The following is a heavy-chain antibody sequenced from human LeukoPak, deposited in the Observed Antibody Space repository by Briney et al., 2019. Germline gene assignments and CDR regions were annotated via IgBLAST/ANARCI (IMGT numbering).Heavy chain of an antibody. J-gene: IGHJ6*02. CDR3: ARIGRSGFVLDV. CDR2: ICGNADTT. V-gene: IGHV3-23*01. D-gene: IGHD3-10*01. CDR1: GFIFSNYA. Sequence: PGGSLRLSCAASGFIFSNYAMNWVRQVPGKGLEWVSAICGNADTTYYTNSVKGRFTISRDNAKNSLFLQMNTLRADDTAVYYCARIGRSGFVLDVWGQGTTVTVSS.